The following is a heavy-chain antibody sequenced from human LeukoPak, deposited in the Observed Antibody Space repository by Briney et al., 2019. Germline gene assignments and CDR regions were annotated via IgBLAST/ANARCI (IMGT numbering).Heavy chain of an antibody. CDR3: ARKSGWYGSYYYGMDV. CDR1: GFTFSSYE. V-gene: IGHV3-48*03. J-gene: IGHJ6*04. D-gene: IGHD6-19*01. Sequence: PGGSLRLTCAASGFTFSSYEMNWVRQAPGKGLEWVSYISSSGSTIYYADSVKGRFTISRDNAKNSLYLQMNSLRAEDTAVYYCARKSGWYGSYYYGMDVWGKGTTVTVSS. CDR2: ISSSGSTI.